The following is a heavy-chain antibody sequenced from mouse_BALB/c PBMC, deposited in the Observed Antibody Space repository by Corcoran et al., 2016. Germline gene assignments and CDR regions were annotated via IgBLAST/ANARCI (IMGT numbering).Heavy chain of an antibody. J-gene: IGHJ2*01. CDR3: ARSTGTGNYCDY. CDR2: INPYNGAT. D-gene: IGHD4-1*01. CDR1: GYSFTGYY. Sequence: EVQLQQSGPELVKPGASVKISCKASGYSFTGYYMHWVKQSHVKSLEWIGRINPYNGATSYNQNFKDKASLTVDKSSSTAYMELHSLTSEDSAVYYGARSTGTGNYCDYWGQGTTLTVSS. V-gene: IGHV1-26*01.